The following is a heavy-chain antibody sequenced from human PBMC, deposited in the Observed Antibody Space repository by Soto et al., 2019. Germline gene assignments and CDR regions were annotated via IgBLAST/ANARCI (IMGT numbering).Heavy chain of an antibody. CDR1: GYRFASYW. CDR3: ARQSFRSSSGS. V-gene: IGHV5-51*01. J-gene: IGHJ5*02. Sequence: PGESLKISCKGSGYRFASYWIGWVRQMPGKGLEYMGIIYPGDFDTRYSPSFQGHVTISADKSISTAYLQWSSLKASDTAMYYCARQSFRSSSGSWGQGTLVTVSS. D-gene: IGHD3-22*01. CDR2: IYPGDFDT.